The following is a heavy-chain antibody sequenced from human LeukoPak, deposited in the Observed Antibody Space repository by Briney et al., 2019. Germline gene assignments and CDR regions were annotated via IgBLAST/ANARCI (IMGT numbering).Heavy chain of an antibody. V-gene: IGHV4-61*02. CDR3: ARIGSMVVYYFDY. CDR2: IYTSGST. J-gene: IGHJ4*02. CDR1: GGSISSGSYY. D-gene: IGHD4-23*01. Sequence: PSETLSLTCTVSGGSISSGSYYWSWIRQPAGKGLEWIGRIYTSGSTNYNPSLQSRVTISVDTPKNQFSLKLSSVTAADTAVYYCARIGSMVVYYFDYWGQGTLVTVSS.